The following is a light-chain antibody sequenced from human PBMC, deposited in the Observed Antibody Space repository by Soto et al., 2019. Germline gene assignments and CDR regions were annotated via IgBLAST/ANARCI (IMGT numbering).Light chain of an antibody. J-gene: IGKJ1*01. Sequence: DIQMTQSPSTLSASVGDRVTITCRASQSISSWLAWYQQKPGKAPKLLIYKASSLESGVPSRFSGGGSGTAFTLTISSLQPDDFATYYCQQYNSYWTFGQGTKVEIK. CDR1: QSISSW. V-gene: IGKV1-5*03. CDR3: QQYNSYWT. CDR2: KAS.